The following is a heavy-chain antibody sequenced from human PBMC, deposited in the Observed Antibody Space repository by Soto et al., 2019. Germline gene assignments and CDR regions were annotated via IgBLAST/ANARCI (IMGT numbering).Heavy chain of an antibody. CDR2: IWYDGSNK. J-gene: IGHJ6*02. CDR3: ARDRWYYDFWSGMGPTGYYYGMDV. D-gene: IGHD3-3*01. Sequence: GGSLRLSCAASGFTFSSYGMHWVRQAPGKGLEWVAVIWYDGSNKYYADSVKGRFTISRDNSKNTLYLQMNSLRAEDTAVYYCARDRWYYDFWSGMGPTGYYYGMDVWGQGTTVTVS. V-gene: IGHV3-33*01. CDR1: GFTFSSYG.